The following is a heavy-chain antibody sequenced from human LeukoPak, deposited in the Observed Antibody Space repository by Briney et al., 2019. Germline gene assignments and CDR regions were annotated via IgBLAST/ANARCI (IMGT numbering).Heavy chain of an antibody. D-gene: IGHD1-26*01. CDR3: AKEDSGSYYTPDAFDL. V-gene: IGHV3-74*01. J-gene: IGHJ3*01. CDR1: GIIFSNYW. Sequence: GGSLRLSCAASGIIFSNYWIHWVRQPPRKGLVWVSRINRDGSSTSYADSVKGRFTIARDNAKNSLYLQMNSLRAEHTALYYCAKEDSGSYYTPDAFDLWGQGTTVTVSS. CDR2: INRDGSST.